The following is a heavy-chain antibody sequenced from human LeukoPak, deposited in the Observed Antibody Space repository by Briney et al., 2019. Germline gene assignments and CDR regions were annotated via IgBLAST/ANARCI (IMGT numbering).Heavy chain of an antibody. Sequence: SETLSLTCTVSGGSISSGTYYWGWIRQPPGKGLEWIGSIYYSGSTSYNPSLKSRVTISVDTSKNQFSLKLDSVTAADRAVYYCARNASDSGTSYFDYWGQGTLVTVSS. J-gene: IGHJ4*02. D-gene: IGHD1-26*01. V-gene: IGHV4-39*01. CDR3: ARNASDSGTSYFDY. CDR2: IYYSGST. CDR1: GGSISSGTYY.